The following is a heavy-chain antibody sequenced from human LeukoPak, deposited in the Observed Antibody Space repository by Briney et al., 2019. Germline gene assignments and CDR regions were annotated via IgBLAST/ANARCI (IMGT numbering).Heavy chain of an antibody. Sequence: SETLSLTCSVSGGSISTNYYYWGWIRQPPGKGLEWIGSIYHTGSTYYNPSLKSRGTISVDTSKNQLSLKLTSVTAADTAVYYCARQHGYSYGSFDYWGQGTLVTVSP. CDR1: GGSISTNYYY. J-gene: IGHJ4*02. CDR2: IYHTGST. D-gene: IGHD5-18*01. CDR3: ARQHGYSYGSFDY. V-gene: IGHV4-39*01.